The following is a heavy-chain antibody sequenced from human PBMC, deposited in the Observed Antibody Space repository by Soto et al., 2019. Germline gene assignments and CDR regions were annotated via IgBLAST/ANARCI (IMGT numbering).Heavy chain of an antibody. CDR3: ARLMYGDYIFDI. CDR1: GDGFSSCG. CDR2: ISAYNGNT. V-gene: IGHV1-18*01. Sequence: GASVEVSCEACGDGFSSCGLRWVRQAPGQGLEWMGWISAYNGNTNYAQKLQGRVTMTTDTSTSTAYMELRSLRSDDTAVYYCARLMYGDYIFDIWGQGTMVTVS. J-gene: IGHJ3*02. D-gene: IGHD4-17*01.